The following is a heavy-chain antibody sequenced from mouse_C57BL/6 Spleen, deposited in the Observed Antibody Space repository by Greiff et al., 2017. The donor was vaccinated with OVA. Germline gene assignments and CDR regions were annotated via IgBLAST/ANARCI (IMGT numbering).Heavy chain of an antibody. V-gene: IGHV2-9-1*01. D-gene: IGHD2-2*01. CDR3: ASPMVTTDDGYAMDY. CDR2: IWTGGGT. J-gene: IGHJ4*01. Sequence: QVQLQQSGPGLVAPSQSLSITCTVSGFSLTSYAISWVRQPPGKGLEWLGVIWTGGGTNYNSALKSRLSISKDNSKSQVFLKMNSLQTDDTARYYCASPMVTTDDGYAMDYWGQGTSVTVSS. CDR1: GFSLTSYA.